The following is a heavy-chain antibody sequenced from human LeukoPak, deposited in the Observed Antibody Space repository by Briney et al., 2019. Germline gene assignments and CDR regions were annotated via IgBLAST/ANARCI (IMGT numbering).Heavy chain of an antibody. CDR2: INLGGTNK. V-gene: IGHV3-7*03. CDR1: GGSFSNYY. D-gene: IGHD3-9*01. CDR3: AGIDAD. J-gene: IGHJ4*02. Sequence: ETLSLTCAVSGGSFSNYYWSWIRQPPGKGLEWVATINLGGTNKYYVDAVKGRFSISRDDATSSLHLQMNSLRVEDTAVYYCAGIDADWGQGTLVTVSS.